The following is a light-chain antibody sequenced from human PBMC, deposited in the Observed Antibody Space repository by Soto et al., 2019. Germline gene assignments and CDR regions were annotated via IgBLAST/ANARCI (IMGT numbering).Light chain of an antibody. CDR2: DVS. J-gene: IGLJ2*01. Sequence: QSALTQPASVSGSPGQSITISCTGTSSDVGGYNYVSWYQQHPGKASKLMIYDVSNRPSGVSNRFSGSKSGNTASLTISGLQAEDEADYYCSSYTISSTLEVFGGGTKLTVL. CDR1: SSDVGGYNY. CDR3: SSYTISSTLEV. V-gene: IGLV2-14*01.